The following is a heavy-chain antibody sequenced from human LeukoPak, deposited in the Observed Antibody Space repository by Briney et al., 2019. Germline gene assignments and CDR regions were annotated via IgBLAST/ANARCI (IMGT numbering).Heavy chain of an antibody. D-gene: IGHD3-10*01. CDR3: ARDLNREGMGI. Sequence: GGSLRLSCAASGFTSDDCGMSWVRQAPGKGLEWVSGINWNGGSTGYADSVKRRFTISRDNAKNSLYLQMNSLRAEDTAVYYCARDLNREGMGIWGQGTMVTVSS. CDR1: GFTSDDCG. V-gene: IGHV3-20*04. CDR2: INWNGGST. J-gene: IGHJ3*02.